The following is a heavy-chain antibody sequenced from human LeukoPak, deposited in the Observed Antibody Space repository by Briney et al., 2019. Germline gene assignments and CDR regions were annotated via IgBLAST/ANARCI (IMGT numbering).Heavy chain of an antibody. Sequence: PSETLSLTCAVYGGSFSGYYWSWIRQAPGKGLEWVSGINWNGGSTGYADSVKGRFTISRDNAKNSLYLQMNSLRAEDTALYYYARDRVTMVRGINWFDPWGQGTLVTVSS. CDR1: GGSFSGYY. V-gene: IGHV3-20*04. CDR2: INWNGGST. J-gene: IGHJ5*02. CDR3: ARDRVTMVRGINWFDP. D-gene: IGHD3-10*01.